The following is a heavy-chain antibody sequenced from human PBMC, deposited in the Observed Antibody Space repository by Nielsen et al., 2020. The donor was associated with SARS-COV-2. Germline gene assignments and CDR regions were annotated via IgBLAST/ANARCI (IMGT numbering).Heavy chain of an antibody. J-gene: IGHJ6*03. CDR1: GGSISSYY. CDR3: ARVQYSSSSLSYYYYMDV. Sequence: SETLSLTCTVSGGSISSYYWSWIRQPPGKGLEWIGYIYYSGSTNYNPSLKSRVTISVDTSKNQFSLKLSSVTAADTAVYYCARVQYSSSSLSYYYYMDVWGKGTTVTVSS. D-gene: IGHD6-6*01. CDR2: IYYSGST. V-gene: IGHV4-59*01.